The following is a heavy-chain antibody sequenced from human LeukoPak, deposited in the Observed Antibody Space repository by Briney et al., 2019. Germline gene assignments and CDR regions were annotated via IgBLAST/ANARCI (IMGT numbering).Heavy chain of an antibody. Sequence: ASVKVSCKASGYTFTTYYIHWVRQAPGQGLEWMGIINPSGGSTSYAQKFQGRVTMTRDMSTSTLCMELSSLRSEDTAAYYCARSFGASQQYTSSWYYYYMDVWGKGTTVTVSS. D-gene: IGHD6-13*01. CDR2: INPSGGST. CDR3: ARSFGASQQYTSSWYYYYMDV. V-gene: IGHV1-46*01. J-gene: IGHJ6*03. CDR1: GYTFTTYY.